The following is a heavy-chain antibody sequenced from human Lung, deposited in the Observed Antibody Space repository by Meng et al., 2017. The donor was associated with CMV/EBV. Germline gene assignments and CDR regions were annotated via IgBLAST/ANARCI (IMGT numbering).Heavy chain of an antibody. CDR3: TRGGGTISIFGVARIVRVMDV. J-gene: IGHJ6*02. CDR1: GFTISSYA. CDR2: ISYDGSNN. D-gene: IGHD3-3*01. V-gene: IGHV3-30*04. Sequence: GGSLRLSCAASGFTISSYAMHWVRQAPGKGLEWVAVISYDGSNNYYADSLKGRFTISRDNSKNKLYLQMNSLRVEDTAVYYCTRGGGTISIFGVARIVRVMDVWGQGTTVTVSS.